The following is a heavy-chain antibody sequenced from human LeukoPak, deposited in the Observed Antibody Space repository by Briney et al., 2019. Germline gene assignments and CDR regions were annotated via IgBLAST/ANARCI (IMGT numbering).Heavy chain of an antibody. CDR2: IIPFFGTA. V-gene: IGHV1-69*05. Sequence: SVKVSCKASGGTFSSYAISWVRQAPGQGLEWMGGIIPFFGTANYTQKFQGRVTMTTDESTSTVCMELSSLRSEYTSVYYCTRDGPRGVGNDYYDMDVWGKGTTVTVSS. J-gene: IGHJ6*03. CDR1: GGTFSSYA. CDR3: TRDGPRGVGNDYYDMDV. D-gene: IGHD2-15*01.